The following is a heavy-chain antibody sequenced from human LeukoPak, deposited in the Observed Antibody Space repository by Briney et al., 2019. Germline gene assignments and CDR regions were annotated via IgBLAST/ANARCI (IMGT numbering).Heavy chain of an antibody. CDR1: GYSFTSYW. V-gene: IGHV5-10-1*01. J-gene: IGHJ1*01. CDR2: IDPSDSYT. D-gene: IGHD2-2*01. Sequence: PGESLKISCKGSGYSFTSYWISWVRQMPGKGLEWMGRIDPSDSYTNYSPSFQGHVTISADKSISTAYLQWSSLKASDTAMYYCTRLQRYCRGANCYLGYFQHWGQGTLVNVSP. CDR3: TRLQRYCRGANCYLGYFQH.